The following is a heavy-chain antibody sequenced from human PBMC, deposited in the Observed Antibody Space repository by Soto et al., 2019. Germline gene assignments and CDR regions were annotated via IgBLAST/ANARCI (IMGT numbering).Heavy chain of an antibody. Sequence: SETLSLTCTVSGGSISSSSYYWGWIRQPPGKGLEWIGSIYYSGSTNYNPSLKSRVTISVDTSKNQFSLKLSSVTAADTAVYYCARRNSSPPPSSFEGYYYYMDVWGKGTTVTVSS. J-gene: IGHJ6*03. V-gene: IGHV4-39*07. CDR2: IYYSGST. CDR3: ARRNSSPPPSSFEGYYYYMDV. CDR1: GGSISSSSYY. D-gene: IGHD6-13*01.